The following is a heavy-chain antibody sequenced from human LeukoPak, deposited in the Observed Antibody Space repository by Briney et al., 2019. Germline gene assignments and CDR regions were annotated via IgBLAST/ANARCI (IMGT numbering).Heavy chain of an antibody. D-gene: IGHD2-2*02. CDR1: GYTFTGYY. J-gene: IGHJ3*02. CDR2: INPNSGCT. Sequence: ASVKVSCKASGYTFTGYYMHWVRQAPGQGLEWMGWINPNSGCTNYAQKFQGRVTMTRDTSISTAYMELSRLRSDDTAVYYCARWVERDIVVVPAAIHAFDIWGQGTMVTVSS. V-gene: IGHV1-2*02. CDR3: ARWVERDIVVVPAAIHAFDI.